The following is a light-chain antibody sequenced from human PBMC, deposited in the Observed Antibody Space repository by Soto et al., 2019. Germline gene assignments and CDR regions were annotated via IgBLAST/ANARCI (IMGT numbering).Light chain of an antibody. J-gene: IGKJ4*01. CDR3: QQYNIYPLP. Sequence: DVQMTQSPSSLSASVGDRVTITCRASQDINSYLAWYQQKPGNAPKSLIYGASSLQTGVPSRFSGSESGTDFTLTISNLQPEDSATYYCQQYNIYPLPFVGGTKVEIK. CDR1: QDINSY. CDR2: GAS. V-gene: IGKV1D-16*01.